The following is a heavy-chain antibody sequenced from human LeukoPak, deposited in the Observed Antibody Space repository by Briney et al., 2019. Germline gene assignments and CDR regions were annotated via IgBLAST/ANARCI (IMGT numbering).Heavy chain of an antibody. J-gene: IGHJ4*02. V-gene: IGHV3-30*07. CDR3: ARDGKGSKGSYIDY. CDR2: ISYDGSNK. Sequence: GGSLRLSCAASGFTFSSYAMHWVRQAPGKGLEWVAVISYDGSNKYYADSVKGRFTISRDNSKNTLYLQMNSLRAEDTAVYYCARDGKGSKGSYIDYWGQGTLVTVSS. D-gene: IGHD3-10*01. CDR1: GFTFSSYA.